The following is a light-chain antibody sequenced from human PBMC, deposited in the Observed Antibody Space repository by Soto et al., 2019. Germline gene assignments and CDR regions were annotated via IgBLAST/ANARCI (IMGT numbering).Light chain of an antibody. J-gene: IGLJ2*01. CDR3: SSYAGSHNLV. CDR2: EVS. Sequence: QSALTQPPSASGSPGQSVTISCTGTSSDVGGYNYVSWYQQPPGKAPKLMIYEVSKRPSGVPDRFPGSRSCNTASLTVSGLQAEDEGDYYCSSYAGSHNLVFGGGTTLTVL. CDR1: SSDVGGYNY. V-gene: IGLV2-8*01.